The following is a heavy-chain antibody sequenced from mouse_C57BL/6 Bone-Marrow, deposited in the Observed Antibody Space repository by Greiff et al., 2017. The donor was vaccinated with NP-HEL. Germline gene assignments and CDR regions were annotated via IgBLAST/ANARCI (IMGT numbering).Heavy chain of an antibody. Sequence: EVQLQEPVAELVRPGASVKLSCTASGFNIKNTYMHWVKQRPEQGLEWIGRIDPANGNPKYAPKFQGKATIAGDTSSNTAYLQLSRLTSEHTAIYYCARSFDVYYSHWYFDVWGTGTTAPASS. J-gene: IGHJ1*03. CDR2: IDPANGNP. V-gene: IGHV14-3*01. D-gene: IGHD2-3*01. CDR3: ARSFDVYYSHWYFDV. CDR1: GFNIKNTY.